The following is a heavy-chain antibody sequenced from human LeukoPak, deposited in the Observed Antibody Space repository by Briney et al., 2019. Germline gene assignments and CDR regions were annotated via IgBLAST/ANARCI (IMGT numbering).Heavy chain of an antibody. CDR3: GGKVGANRGYYSDF. CDR2: ISSRGTTI. D-gene: IGHD1-26*01. V-gene: IGHV3-48*03. J-gene: IGHJ4*02. Sequence: GGSLRLSCAASGFSFNSYEMNWVRQAPGMGLEWVSYISSRGTTIYYADSVKGRFIISRDNAENSLYLQMHSLRAEDTAVYYCGGKVGANRGYYSDFWGQGTLVTVSS. CDR1: GFSFNSYE.